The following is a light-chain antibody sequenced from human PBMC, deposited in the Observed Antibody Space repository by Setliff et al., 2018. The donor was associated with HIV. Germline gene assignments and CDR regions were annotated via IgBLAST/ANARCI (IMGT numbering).Light chain of an antibody. CDR1: SSDVGRYDL. Sequence: SALAQPASVSGSPGQSITISCTGTSSDVGRYDLVSWYQQHPGKAPKLIIYQATKRPSGVSNRFSGSKSGNTASLTISGLQAEDKADYHCCSNTGSNTYVFGTGTKVTVL. J-gene: IGLJ1*01. CDR3: CSNTGSNTYV. V-gene: IGLV2-23*01. CDR2: QAT.